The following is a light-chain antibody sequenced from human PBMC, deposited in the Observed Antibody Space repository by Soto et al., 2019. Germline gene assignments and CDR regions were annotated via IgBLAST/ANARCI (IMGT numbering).Light chain of an antibody. CDR2: AAS. CDR3: KQSKTFPLT. V-gene: IGKV1-12*01. CDR1: QAIDRW. Sequence: DIQMTQSPSSLSAPVGDRVTITCRASQAIDRWLAWYQQKPGKAPKVLIYAASNLRSGVPSRFSGSGSGIDFSLTISSLQPEDLATYYCKQSKTFPLTFGGGTKVDIK. J-gene: IGKJ4*01.